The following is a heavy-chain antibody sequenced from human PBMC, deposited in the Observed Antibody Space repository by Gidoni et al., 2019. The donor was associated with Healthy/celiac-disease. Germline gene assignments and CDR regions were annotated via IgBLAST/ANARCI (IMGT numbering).Heavy chain of an antibody. D-gene: IGHD5-18*01. CDR1: GFTFSSYG. Sequence: QVQLVESGGGVVQPGRSLRLSCAASGFTFSSYGMHWVRQAPGKGLEWVAVIWYDGSNKYYADSVKGRFTISRDNSKNTLCLQMNSLRAEDTAVYYCARFTAMVGGYYFDYWGQGTLVTVSS. J-gene: IGHJ4*02. CDR3: ARFTAMVGGYYFDY. V-gene: IGHV3-33*01. CDR2: IWYDGSNK.